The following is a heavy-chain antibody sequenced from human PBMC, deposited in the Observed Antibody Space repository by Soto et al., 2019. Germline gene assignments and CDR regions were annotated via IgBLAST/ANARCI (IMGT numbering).Heavy chain of an antibody. D-gene: IGHD4-4*01. CDR2: ISGSGGST. V-gene: IGHV3-23*01. CDR1: GFTFSSYV. CDR3: AKFVQNSKRDYYYYYYMDV. Sequence: EVQLLESGGGLVQPGGSLRLSCAASGFTFSSYVMSWVRQAPGKGLEWVSAISGSGGSTYYADSVKGRFTISRDNSKNTLYLQMNSLRAEDTAVYYCAKFVQNSKRDYYYYYYMDVWGKGTTVTVSS. J-gene: IGHJ6*03.